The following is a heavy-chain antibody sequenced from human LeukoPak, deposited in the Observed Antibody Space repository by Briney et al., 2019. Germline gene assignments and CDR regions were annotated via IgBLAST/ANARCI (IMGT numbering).Heavy chain of an antibody. V-gene: IGHV4-38-2*02. CDR3: ARDWNRYAY. Sequence: SETLSLTCTVSGDSISSDYYWGWIRQPPGKGLEWIGSIYHSGYTYYNPSLKSRVTISVDTSKSQFSLYMDSVTAADTAVYYCARDWNRYAYWGQGTLVTVSS. J-gene: IGHJ4*02. CDR1: GDSISSDYY. CDR2: IYHSGYT. D-gene: IGHD1-1*01.